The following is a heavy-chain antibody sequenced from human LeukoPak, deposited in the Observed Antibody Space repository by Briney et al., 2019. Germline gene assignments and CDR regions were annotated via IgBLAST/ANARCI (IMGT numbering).Heavy chain of an antibody. CDR1: GFTFSSYA. Sequence: PGRSLRLSCAASGFTFSSYAMHWVRQAPGKGLEWVAVISYDGSNKYYADSVKGRFTISRDNSKNTLYLQMSSLRAEDTAVYYCAKEIIAVAGNPFDYWGQGTLVTVSS. V-gene: IGHV3-30-3*01. J-gene: IGHJ4*02. D-gene: IGHD6-19*01. CDR2: ISYDGSNK. CDR3: AKEIIAVAGNPFDY.